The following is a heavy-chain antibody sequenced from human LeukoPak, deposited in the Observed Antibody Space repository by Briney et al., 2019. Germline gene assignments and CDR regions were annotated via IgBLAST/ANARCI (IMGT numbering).Heavy chain of an antibody. J-gene: IGHJ4*02. CDR1: GFTFSSYG. D-gene: IGHD2-2*01. CDR2: IWYDGSNK. CDR3: ARDELGYCSSTSCYPFDY. V-gene: IGHV3-33*01. Sequence: PGGSLRLFCAASGFTFSSYGMHWVRQAPGKGLEWVAVIWYDGSNKYYADSVKGRFTISRDNSKNTFYLQMNSLRAEDTAVYYCARDELGYCSSTSCYPFDYWGQGTLVTVSS.